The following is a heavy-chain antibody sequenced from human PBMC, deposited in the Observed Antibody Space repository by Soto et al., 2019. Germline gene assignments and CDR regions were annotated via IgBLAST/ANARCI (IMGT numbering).Heavy chain of an antibody. CDR2: ISGRGDGT. CDR1: GFTFNTYT. J-gene: IGHJ4*02. CDR3: AKSTHWGYDSSGSDY. Sequence: EVLLLESGGGLVQPGGSLRLSCAASGFTFNTYTMHWVRQTPGKGLEWVSAISGRGDGTYYAASVKGRFTVSRDNSNLYLQMTSLRVEDTAVYFCAKSTHWGYDSSGSDYWGQGTLVTVSS. V-gene: IGHV3-23*01. D-gene: IGHD3-22*01.